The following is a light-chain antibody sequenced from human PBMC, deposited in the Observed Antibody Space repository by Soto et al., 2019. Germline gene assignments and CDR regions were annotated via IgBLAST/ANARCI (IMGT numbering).Light chain of an antibody. CDR1: QSISSY. Sequence: DIQMTHSPSSLSASVGDRFTITCLASQSISSYLNWYQQKPGKAPKLLIYAASSLQSGVPSRFSGSGSGTDFTLTISSLQPEDVATYYCQKYNSAPWTFGQGTKVDI. V-gene: IGKV1-39*01. CDR2: AAS. CDR3: QKYNSAPWT. J-gene: IGKJ1*01.